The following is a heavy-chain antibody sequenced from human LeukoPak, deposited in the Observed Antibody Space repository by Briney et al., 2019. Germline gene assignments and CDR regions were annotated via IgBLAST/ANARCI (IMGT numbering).Heavy chain of an antibody. J-gene: IGHJ4*02. CDR3: ARERNLDIAVAGTIFDY. CDR1: GFTFSSYA. CDR2: IYSSGST. V-gene: IGHV3-66*01. Sequence: PGGSLRLSCAASGFTFSSYAMTWDRQAPGKGLEWVSVIYSSGSTYYADSVKGRFTISRDDSKNTLYLQMNSLRVEDTAVYYCARERNLDIAVAGTIFDYWGPGTLVTVSS. D-gene: IGHD6-19*01.